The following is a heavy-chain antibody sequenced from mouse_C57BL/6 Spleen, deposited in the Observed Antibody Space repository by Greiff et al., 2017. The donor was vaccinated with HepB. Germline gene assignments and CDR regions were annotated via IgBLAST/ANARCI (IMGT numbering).Heavy chain of an antibody. CDR3: ARSGTTVVATPRYFDV. J-gene: IGHJ1*03. Sequence: VQLQQSGPELVKPGASVKISCKASGYTFTDYYINWVKQRPGQGLEWIGWIFPGSGSTYYNEKFKGKATLTVDKSSSTAYMLLSSLTSEDSAVYFCARSGTTVVATPRYFDVWGTGTTVTVSS. D-gene: IGHD1-1*01. V-gene: IGHV1-75*01. CDR1: GYTFTDYY. CDR2: IFPGSGST.